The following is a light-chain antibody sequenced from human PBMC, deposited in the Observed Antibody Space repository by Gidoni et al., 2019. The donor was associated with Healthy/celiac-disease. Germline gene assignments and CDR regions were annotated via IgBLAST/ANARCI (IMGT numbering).Light chain of an antibody. CDR3: GTWDSSLSLWV. V-gene: IGLV1-51*01. CDR2: DNN. J-gene: IGLJ3*02. CDR1: SSNIGNNY. Sequence: QSVLTQPPSVSAAPGQKVTISCSGSSSNIGNNYVSWYQQVPGTAPKLLIYDNNKRPSGIPDRFSGSKSGTSATLGITGLQTGDEADYYCGTWDSSLSLWVFGGGTKLTVL.